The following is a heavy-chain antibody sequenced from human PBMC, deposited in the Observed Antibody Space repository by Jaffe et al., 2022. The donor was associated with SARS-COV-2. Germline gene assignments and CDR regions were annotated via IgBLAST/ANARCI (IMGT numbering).Heavy chain of an antibody. CDR2: ISYDGSNK. J-gene: IGHJ3*02. D-gene: IGHD6-19*01. CDR1: GFTFSSYA. V-gene: IGHV3-30-3*01. Sequence: QVQLVESGGGVVQPGRSLRLSCAASGFTFSSYAMHWVRQAPGKGLEWVAVISYDGSNKYYADSVKGRFTISRDNSKNTLYLQMNSLRAEDTAVYYCARELLDSSGWYEDAFDIWGQGTMVTVSS. CDR3: ARELLDSSGWYEDAFDI.